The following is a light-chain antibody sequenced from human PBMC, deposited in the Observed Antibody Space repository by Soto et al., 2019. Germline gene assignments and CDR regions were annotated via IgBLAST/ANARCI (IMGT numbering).Light chain of an antibody. Sequence: QSVLTQPASVSGSPGQSITISCTGTDNDIGTYNLVSWYQQCPGTAPKVIIFDVSSRPSGVSSRFSGSKSGNTASLTISALQAEDEADYYCCSCGGSRPYVFGTGTKVTVL. CDR2: DVS. J-gene: IGLJ1*01. CDR1: DNDIGTYNL. CDR3: CSCGGSRPYV. V-gene: IGLV2-23*02.